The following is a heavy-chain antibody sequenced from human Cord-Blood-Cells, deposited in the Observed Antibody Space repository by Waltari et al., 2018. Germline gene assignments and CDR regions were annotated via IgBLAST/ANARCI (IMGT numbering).Heavy chain of an antibody. CDR2: INPNSGGT. D-gene: IGHD3-3*01. V-gene: IGHV1-2*04. CDR1: GYTFTGYY. Sequence: QVQLVQSGAEVTKPGASVKVSCKASGYTFTGYYMHWVRPAPGQGLEWMGWINPNSGGTNYAQKFQGWVTMTRDTSISTAYMELSRLRSDDTAVYYCARARRFSSFFIDYWGQGTLVTVSS. J-gene: IGHJ4*02. CDR3: ARARRFSSFFIDY.